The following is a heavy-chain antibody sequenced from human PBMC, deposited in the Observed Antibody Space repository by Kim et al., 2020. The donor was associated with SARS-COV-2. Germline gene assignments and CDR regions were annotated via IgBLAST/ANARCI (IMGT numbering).Heavy chain of an antibody. CDR1: GFTFSTYM. CDR3: VKDGPNWGSYFDN. Sequence: GGSLRLSCAASGFTFSTYMMNWVRQAPGKGLEWVSAIDGSGVSRNYADSVKGRFTISRDNSKNTLYLQMNRLRDEDKAVYYCVKDGPNWGSYFDNWGQGTLVSVSS. V-gene: IGHV3-23*01. CDR2: IDGSGVSR. J-gene: IGHJ4*02. D-gene: IGHD7-27*01.